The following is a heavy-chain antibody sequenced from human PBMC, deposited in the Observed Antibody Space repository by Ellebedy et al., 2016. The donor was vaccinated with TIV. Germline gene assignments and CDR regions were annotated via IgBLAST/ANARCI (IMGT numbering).Heavy chain of an antibody. J-gene: IGHJ5*02. Sequence: GESLKISCADSGFTFDTYAMSWVRQAPGRGLEWVSHISGSGVKTYYADPVRGRFSISRDNSKNTLYLQMSSLRADETAVYYCAGFRGEAVAGNWFDPWGQGTLVTVSS. V-gene: IGHV3-23*01. D-gene: IGHD6-19*01. CDR2: ISGSGVKT. CDR3: AGFRGEAVAGNWFDP. CDR1: GFTFDTYA.